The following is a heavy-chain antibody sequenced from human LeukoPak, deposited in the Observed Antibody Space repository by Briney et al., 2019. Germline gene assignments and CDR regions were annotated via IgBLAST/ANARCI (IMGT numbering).Heavy chain of an antibody. Sequence: PGGSLRLSCAASGFTFSIYWMSWVRQAPGKGLEWVAHINQEGSEKYYVDSVKGRFTISRDNAENSLHLQMNSLRAEDTAVYYCARVDWYKFDYWGQGTLVTVSS. CDR1: GFTFSIYW. CDR2: INQEGSEK. CDR3: ARVDWYKFDY. J-gene: IGHJ4*02. D-gene: IGHD3-9*01. V-gene: IGHV3-7*02.